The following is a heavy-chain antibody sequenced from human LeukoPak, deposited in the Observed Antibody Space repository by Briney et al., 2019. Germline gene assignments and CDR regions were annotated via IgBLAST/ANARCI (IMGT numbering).Heavy chain of an antibody. J-gene: IGHJ4*02. Sequence: GXSLRLSCAAXXFTFSSYAMHWVRQAPGKGLEYVSAISSNGGSTYYANSVKGRFTISRDNSKNTLYLQMGSLRAEDMAVYYCARAPLYYYDSSDYWGQGTLVTVSS. CDR1: XFTFSSYA. CDR2: ISSNGGST. V-gene: IGHV3-64*01. D-gene: IGHD3-22*01. CDR3: ARAPLYYYDSSDY.